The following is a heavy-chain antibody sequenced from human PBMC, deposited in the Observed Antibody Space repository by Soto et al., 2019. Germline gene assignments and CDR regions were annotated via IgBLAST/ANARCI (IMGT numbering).Heavy chain of an antibody. D-gene: IGHD6-19*01. Sequence: EVQLLESGGGLVQPGGSLRLSCAASGFTFSSYAMSWVRQAPGKGLEWVSGISGSGGSTYYADSVQGRCTISRDNSKNTPYLQLNRLSAEEPAGYYCAKDLNLWRVPGFAYCGQGTLVTVSS. CDR2: ISGSGGST. J-gene: IGHJ4*02. V-gene: IGHV3-23*01. CDR3: AKDLNLWRVPGFAY. CDR1: GFTFSSYA.